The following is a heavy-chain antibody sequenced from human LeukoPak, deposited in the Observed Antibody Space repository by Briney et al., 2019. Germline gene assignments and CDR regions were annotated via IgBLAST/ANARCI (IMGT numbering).Heavy chain of an antibody. CDR3: ARGILWFGELKTDAFDI. D-gene: IGHD3-10*01. V-gene: IGHV1-18*01. J-gene: IGHJ3*02. CDR2: ISAYNGNT. CDR1: GYTFTSYG. Sequence: ASVKVSCKASGYTFTSYGLSWVRQAPGQGLEWMGWISAYNGNTNYAQNLQGRVTMTTDTSTSTAYMELSSLRSEDTAVYYCARGILWFGELKTDAFDIWGQGTMVTVSS.